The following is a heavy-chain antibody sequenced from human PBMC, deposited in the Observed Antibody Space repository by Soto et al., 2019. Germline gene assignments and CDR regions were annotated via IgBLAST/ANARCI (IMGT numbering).Heavy chain of an antibody. D-gene: IGHD3-16*01. CDR3: ARDRVMLTFGGASEEWGIDS. V-gene: IGHV6-1*01. CDR1: GDSVSSNSVA. J-gene: IGHJ4*02. CDR2: IYYRSKWYN. Sequence: SRTLSLTCAISGDSVSSNSVAWNWIRQSPSRGLEWLGRIYYRSKWYNDYAVSVKSRININPDTSKNQFSLKLNSVTAADTAVYYCARDRVMLTFGGASEEWGIDSWGPGTLVTVSS.